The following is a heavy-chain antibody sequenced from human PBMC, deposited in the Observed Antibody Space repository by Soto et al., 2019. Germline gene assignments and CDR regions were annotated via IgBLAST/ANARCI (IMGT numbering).Heavy chain of an antibody. D-gene: IGHD3-10*01. Sequence: ASVKVSFKASGYTFTSYGISWVRQAPGQGREWMGWISAYNGNKNNAQKLQGRVTMTTDTSTSTAYMELRSLRSDDPAVYYCAREAVNGGLLWFGELMGRTFAGCMDVWGQGTTVTVSS. CDR1: GYTFTSYG. CDR3: AREAVNGGLLWFGELMGRTFAGCMDV. J-gene: IGHJ6*02. CDR2: ISAYNGNK. V-gene: IGHV1-18*01.